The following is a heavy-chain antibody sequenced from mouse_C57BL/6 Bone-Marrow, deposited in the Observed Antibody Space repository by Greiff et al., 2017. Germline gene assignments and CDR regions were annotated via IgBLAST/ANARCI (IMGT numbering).Heavy chain of an antibody. D-gene: IGHD2-5*01. Sequence: DVQLVESGGGLVKPGGSLKLSCAASGFTFSSYAMSWVRQTPEKRLEWVATISDGGSYTYYPDNVKGRFTISRDNAKNNRYMQMSHLKSEDTAMYYCARSYYSNYGFAYWGQGTLVTVSA. CDR2: ISDGGSYT. V-gene: IGHV5-4*01. CDR3: ARSYYSNYGFAY. CDR1: GFTFSSYA. J-gene: IGHJ3*01.